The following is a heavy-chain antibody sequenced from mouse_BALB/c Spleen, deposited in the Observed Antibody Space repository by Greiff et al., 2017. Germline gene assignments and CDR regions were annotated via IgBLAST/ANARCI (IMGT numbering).Heavy chain of an antibody. Sequence: VQLKESGPSLVKPSQTLSLTCSVTGDSITSGYWNWIRKFPGNKLEYMGYISYSGSTYYNPSLKSRISITRDTSKNQYYLQLNSVTTEDTATYYCARGNSLLRPAWFAYWGQGTLVTVSA. CDR2: ISYSGST. CDR1: GDSITSGY. J-gene: IGHJ3*01. CDR3: ARGNSLLRPAWFAY. D-gene: IGHD1-2*01. V-gene: IGHV3-8*02.